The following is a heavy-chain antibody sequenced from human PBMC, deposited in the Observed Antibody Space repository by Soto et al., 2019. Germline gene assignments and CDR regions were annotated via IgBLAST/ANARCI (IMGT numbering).Heavy chain of an antibody. CDR1: GFSLSSFG. J-gene: IGHJ6*02. V-gene: IGHV3-30*18. CDR2: MSSDGSNT. D-gene: IGHD3-10*02. CDR3: AKDSMSSLPPNYYYYGMDV. Sequence: QVHLLESGGGVVQPGRSLRLSCAASGFSLSSFGMHWVRQAPGRGLEWVAAMSSDGSNTYYGDSVRGRFTISRDTSKNTMYLQMNSLGAEETAVYYCAKDSMSSLPPNYYYYGMDVWGQGTTVNVSS.